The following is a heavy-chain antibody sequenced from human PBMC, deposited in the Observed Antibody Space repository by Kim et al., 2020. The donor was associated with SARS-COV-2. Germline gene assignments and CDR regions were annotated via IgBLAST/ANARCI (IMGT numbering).Heavy chain of an antibody. CDR2: INSDGSST. CDR1: GFTFSSYW. Sequence: GGPLRLSCAASGFTFSSYWMHWVRQAPGKGLVWVSRINSDGSSTSYADSVKGRFTISRDNAKNTLYLQMNSLRAEDTAVYYCAREGDYGDFFDYLGQGTLVTVSS. CDR3: AREGDYGDFFDY. V-gene: IGHV3-74*01. J-gene: IGHJ4*02. D-gene: IGHD4-17*01.